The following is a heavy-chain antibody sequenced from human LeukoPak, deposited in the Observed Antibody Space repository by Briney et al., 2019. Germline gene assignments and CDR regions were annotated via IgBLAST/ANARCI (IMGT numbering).Heavy chain of an antibody. V-gene: IGHV1-3*01. J-gene: IGHJ4*02. CDR3: AKERECSTNTCYDLDY. Sequence: ASVKVSCKASGYIFTNFAIHWVRQAPGQSLEWMGWINPGNGNTKYSQKFRDRVAMTRDTSASTAYMELSSLRSEDRAVYYCAKERECSTNTCYDLDYWGQGTLVTVSS. CDR2: INPGNGNT. CDR1: GYIFTNFA. D-gene: IGHD2-2*01.